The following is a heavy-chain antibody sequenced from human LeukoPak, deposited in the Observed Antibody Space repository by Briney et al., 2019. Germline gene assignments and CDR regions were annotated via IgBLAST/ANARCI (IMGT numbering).Heavy chain of an antibody. D-gene: IGHD2-15*01. CDR1: GFTFSSSA. CDR3: AKQLGYCSDGSCYFPY. CDR2: ISNNGGYT. Sequence: GGSLRLSCAASGFTFSSSAMSWVRQAPGKRLEWASAISNNGGYTYYADSVQGRFTISRDNSKSTLCLQMNSLRAEDTAVYYCAKQLGYCSDGSCYFPYWGQGTLVTVSS. V-gene: IGHV3-23*01. J-gene: IGHJ4*02.